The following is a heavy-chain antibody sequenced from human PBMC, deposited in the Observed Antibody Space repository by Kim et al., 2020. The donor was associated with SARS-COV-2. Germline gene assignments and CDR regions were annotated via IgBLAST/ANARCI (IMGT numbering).Heavy chain of an antibody. CDR3: AKTYSGSYRSPFDY. Sequence: YADSVKGRFTISRDNSKNTLYLQMNSLRAEDTAVYYCAKTYSGSYRSPFDYWGQGSLVTVSS. D-gene: IGHD1-26*01. V-gene: IGHV3-30*02. J-gene: IGHJ4*02.